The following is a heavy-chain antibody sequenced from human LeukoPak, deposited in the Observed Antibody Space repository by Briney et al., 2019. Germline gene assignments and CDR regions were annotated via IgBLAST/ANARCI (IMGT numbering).Heavy chain of an antibody. CDR3: ARGPGSGPDYYYYYGMDV. CDR2: ISAYNGNT. J-gene: IGHJ6*02. D-gene: IGHD6-19*01. V-gene: IGHV1-18*01. CDR1: GYTFTSYG. Sequence: ASVKVSCKASGYTFTSYGISWVRQAPGQGLEWMGWISAYNGNTNYAQKLQGRVTMTRNTSISTAYMELSSLRSEDTAVYYCARGPGSGPDYYYYYGMDVWGQGTTVTVSS.